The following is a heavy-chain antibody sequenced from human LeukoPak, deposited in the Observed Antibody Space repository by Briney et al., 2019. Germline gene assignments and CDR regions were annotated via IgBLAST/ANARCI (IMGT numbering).Heavy chain of an antibody. D-gene: IGHD3-10*01. CDR3: ERDEYYGSGSYYNYYYYMDV. CDR2: ISRTSSYI. J-gene: IGHJ6*03. Sequence: VGSLRLSCAASGFTFSSYSMNWVRQAPGKWLEWVSSISRTSSYIYYVESVKGRFTISRDNTKNSLYLQMNSLRAEDTAVYYCERDEYYGSGSYYNYYYYMDVWGKGTTVTVSS. CDR1: GFTFSSYS. V-gene: IGHV3-21*01.